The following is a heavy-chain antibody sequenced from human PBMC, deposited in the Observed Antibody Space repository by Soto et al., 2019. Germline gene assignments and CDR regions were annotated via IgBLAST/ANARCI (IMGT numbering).Heavy chain of an antibody. Sequence: EVQLLESGGNLAQPGGSLRLSCAASGFTFTDYAMTWVRQAPGKGLEWVSSVSASGDISYYADSVKGRFIISRDNSKNNMFLEMNSLRAEDPALYYGAGGDRGGSGSPASYYCSGLDVWGQGTTISVSS. J-gene: IGHJ6*02. CDR2: VSASGDIS. CDR1: GFTFTDYA. D-gene: IGHD3-10*01. V-gene: IGHV3-23*01. CDR3: AGGDRGGSGSPASYYCSGLDV.